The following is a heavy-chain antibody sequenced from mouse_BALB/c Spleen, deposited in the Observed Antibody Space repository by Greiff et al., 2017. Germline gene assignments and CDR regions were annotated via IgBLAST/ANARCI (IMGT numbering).Heavy chain of an antibody. CDR2: IWSGGST. J-gene: IGHJ4*01. D-gene: IGHD1-1*01. CDR1: GFSLTSYG. CDR3: ARNRGYYGFYAMDY. V-gene: IGHV2-4-1*01. Sequence: QVQLKESGPGLVQPSQSLSITCTVSGFSLTSYGVHWVRQSPGKGLEWLGVIWSGGSTDYNAAFISRLSISKDNSKSQVFFKMNSLQADDTAIYYCARNRGYYGFYAMDYWGQGTSVTVSS.